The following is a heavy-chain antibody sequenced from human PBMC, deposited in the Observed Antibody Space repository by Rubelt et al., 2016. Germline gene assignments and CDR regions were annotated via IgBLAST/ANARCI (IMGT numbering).Heavy chain of an antibody. CDR2: IKQDGSEK. V-gene: IGHV3-7*02. J-gene: IGHJ4*02. CDR1: GFTFSSYW. Sequence: EVQLVESGGGLVQPGGSLRLSCAASGFTFSSYWMSWVRQAPGKGLEWVANIKQDGSEKYYVDSVKGRFTISRDNAKNSLYLQMNTLRAEDTAVYYCASYGITAADFDYWGQGTLVTVSS. D-gene: IGHD6-13*01. CDR3: ASYGITAADFDY.